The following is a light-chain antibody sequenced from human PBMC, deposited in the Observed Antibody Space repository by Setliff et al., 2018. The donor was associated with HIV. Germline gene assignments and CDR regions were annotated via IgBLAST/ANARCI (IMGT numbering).Light chain of an antibody. CDR3: GTWDSSLSAGGV. CDR2: DNN. Sequence: SVLTQPPSGYAAPGQKVTISFSGSNSNIWTNYVSWYQQLTGTAPKLLIYDNNKRPSGIPDRFSGSKFGTAATLGITGLQTGAEADYYCGTWDSSLSAGGVFGTGTKVTVL. V-gene: IGLV1-51*01. J-gene: IGLJ1*01. CDR1: NSNIWTNY.